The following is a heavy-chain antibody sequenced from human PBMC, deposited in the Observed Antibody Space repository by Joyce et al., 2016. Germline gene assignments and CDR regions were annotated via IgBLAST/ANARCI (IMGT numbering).Heavy chain of an antibody. CDR2: ISTYNVNA. J-gene: IGHJ4*02. CDR3: ARDHYFDS. V-gene: IGHV1-18*01. CDR1: GYTFINYG. Sequence: QVHLVQSGAEVKRPGASVKVSCKDSGYTFINYGLNWVRQAPVQGLEWMGGISTYNVNASHTQKLQGRVIMTTETSTSTAYMELRSLRSDDTSVYYCARDHYFDSCGQGTLVTVSS.